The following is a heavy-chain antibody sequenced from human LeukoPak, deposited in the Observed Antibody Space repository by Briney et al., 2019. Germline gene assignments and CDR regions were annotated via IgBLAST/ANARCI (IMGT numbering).Heavy chain of an antibody. V-gene: IGHV4-34*01. CDR2: INHSGST. J-gene: IGHJ3*02. Sequence: ETSETLSLTCAVYGGSFSGYCWSWIRQPPGKGLEWIGEINHSGSTNYNPSLKSRVTISVDTSKNQFSLKLSSVTAADTAAYYCASILDCSGGSCHDAFDIWGQGTMVTVSS. D-gene: IGHD2-15*01. CDR3: ASILDCSGGSCHDAFDI. CDR1: GGSFSGYC.